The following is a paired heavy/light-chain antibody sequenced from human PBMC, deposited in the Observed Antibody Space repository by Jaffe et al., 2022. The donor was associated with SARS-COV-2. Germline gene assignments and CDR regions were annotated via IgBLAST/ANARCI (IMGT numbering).Heavy chain of an antibody. CDR1: GDSVNNDAYY. J-gene: IGHJ4*02. CDR2: IYYSGST. D-gene: IGHD3-9*01. CDR3: ASQPNDWSWGDS. Sequence: QVQLQESGPRLVRPSQSLSLTCTVSGDSVNNDAYYWSWVRQPPGKGLEWIGCIYYSGSTYYSPSLKSRITISVDTSKNQFSLKVNSVTAADTAVYFCASQPNDWSWGDSWGQGTLVTVSS. V-gene: IGHV4-30-4*01.
Light chain of an antibody. CDR1: QSISRH. V-gene: IGKV3-11*01. CDR2: DAS. Sequence: EIVLTQSPATLSLSPGERATLSCRASQSISRHLAWYQQKPGQAPRLLIYDASNRATGIPARFSGSGSGTDFTLTISSLAPEDFAVYYCQQRSNWPSWTFGQGTRVDI. CDR3: QQRSNWPSWT. J-gene: IGKJ1*01.